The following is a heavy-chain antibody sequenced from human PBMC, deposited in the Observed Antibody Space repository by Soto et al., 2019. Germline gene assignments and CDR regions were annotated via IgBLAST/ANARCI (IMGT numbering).Heavy chain of an antibody. J-gene: IGHJ6*02. Sequence: ASVKVSCKASGYTFTGYYMHWVRQAPGQGLEWMGWINPNSGGTNYAQKFQGRVTMTRDTSISTAYMELSRLRSDDTAVYYCARAGLAAAGSYYYYGMDVWGQGTTVTVSS. CDR2: INPNSGGT. D-gene: IGHD6-13*01. CDR3: ARAGLAAAGSYYYYGMDV. CDR1: GYTFTGYY. V-gene: IGHV1-2*02.